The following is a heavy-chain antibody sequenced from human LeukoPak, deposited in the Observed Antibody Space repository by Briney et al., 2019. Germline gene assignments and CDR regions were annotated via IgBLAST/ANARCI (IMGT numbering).Heavy chain of an antibody. CDR3: ARSLPAFYFDVSAYSGDF. J-gene: IGHJ4*02. V-gene: IGHV1-2*02. D-gene: IGHD3-22*01. CDR1: GYTFSAYY. CDR2: INPNSGGT. Sequence: GASVKVSCKASGYTFSAYYMHWVRQAPGQGPEWMGWINPNSGGTNYAQKLQGRASMTTDTSTSTAYMELRSLRSVDTAVYYCARSLPAFYFDVSAYSGDFWGQGTLVTVSS.